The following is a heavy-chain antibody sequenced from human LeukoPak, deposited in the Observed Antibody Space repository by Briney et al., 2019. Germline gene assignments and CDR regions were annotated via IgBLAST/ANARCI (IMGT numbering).Heavy chain of an antibody. CDR3: AKVLTVTTLYYGWANYFDY. J-gene: IGHJ4*02. V-gene: IGHV3-48*03. Sequence: QTGGSLRLSCAASGFTFSSYEMNWVRQAPGKGLEWVSYISSSGSTIYYADSVKGRFTISRDNSKNTLYLQMNSLRAEDTAVYYCAKVLTVTTLYYGWANYFDYWGQGTLVTVSS. CDR1: GFTFSSYE. CDR2: ISSSGSTI. D-gene: IGHD4-17*01.